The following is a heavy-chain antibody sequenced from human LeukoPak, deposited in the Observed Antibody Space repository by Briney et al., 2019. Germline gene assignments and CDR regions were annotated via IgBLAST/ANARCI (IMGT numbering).Heavy chain of an antibody. CDR1: GYTFTSYG. CDR3: ARGDSAAMELDPPYHYYYYMDV. Sequence: ASVKVSCKASGYTFTSYGISWVRQAPGQGLEWMGWISAYNGNTNYAQKLQGRVTMTTDTSTSTAYMELRSLRSDDTAVYYCARGDSAAMELDPPYHYYYYMDVWGKGTTVTVSS. J-gene: IGHJ6*03. V-gene: IGHV1-18*01. D-gene: IGHD5-18*01. CDR2: ISAYNGNT.